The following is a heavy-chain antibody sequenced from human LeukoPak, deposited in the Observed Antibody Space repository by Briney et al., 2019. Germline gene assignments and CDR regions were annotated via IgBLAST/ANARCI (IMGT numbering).Heavy chain of an antibody. V-gene: IGHV3-23*01. Sequence: GGSLRLSCVASGFTFSSYAMSWVRQAPGKGLEWVSAISGSGGSTYYADSVKGRFTISRDNSKNTLYLQMNSLRAEDTAVYYCAKDQLSTAMITFGGVIVIPFDYWGQGTLVTVSS. CDR2: ISGSGGST. CDR3: AKDQLSTAMITFGGVIVIPFDY. J-gene: IGHJ4*02. CDR1: GFTFSSYA. D-gene: IGHD3-16*02.